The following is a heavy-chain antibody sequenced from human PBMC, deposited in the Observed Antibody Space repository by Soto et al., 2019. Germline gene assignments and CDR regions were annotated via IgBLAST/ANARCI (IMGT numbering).Heavy chain of an antibody. CDR3: VRGNFDWLLPDYYYYGMDV. V-gene: IGHV3-64D*06. CDR1: GFTFSSYA. CDR2: ISSNGGST. D-gene: IGHD3-9*01. J-gene: IGHJ6*02. Sequence: GGSLRLSCSASGFTFSSYAMHWVRQAPGKGLEYVSAISSNGGSTYYADSVKGRFTISRDNSKNTLYLQMSSLRAEDTAVYYCVRGNFDWLLPDYYYYGMDVWGQGTTVTVSS.